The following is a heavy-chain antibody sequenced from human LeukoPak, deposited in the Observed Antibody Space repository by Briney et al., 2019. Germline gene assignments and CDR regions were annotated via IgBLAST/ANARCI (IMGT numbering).Heavy chain of an antibody. CDR3: ARDATSYYYGSGSLIDY. D-gene: IGHD3-10*01. CDR2: ISAYNGNT. Sequence: ASVKVSCKASGYTFTSYGIRWVRQAPGQGLEWMGWISAYNGNTNYAQKLQGRVTMTTDTSTSTAYMELRSLRSDDTAVYYCARDATSYYYGSGSLIDYWGQGTLVTVSS. V-gene: IGHV1-18*01. J-gene: IGHJ4*02. CDR1: GYTFTSYG.